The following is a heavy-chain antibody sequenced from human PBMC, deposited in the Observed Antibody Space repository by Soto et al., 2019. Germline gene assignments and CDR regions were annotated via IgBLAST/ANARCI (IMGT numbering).Heavy chain of an antibody. J-gene: IGHJ6*02. D-gene: IGHD6-6*01. Sequence: QVQLVESGGGVVQPGRSLRLSCAASGFTFSSYGMHWVRQAPGKGLEWVAVIWYDGSNKYYADSVKGRFTISRDNSKNTMYLQMNSLRAQDTAVYYCARDYSSSFHGMDVWGQGTTVTVSS. CDR1: GFTFSSYG. V-gene: IGHV3-33*01. CDR2: IWYDGSNK. CDR3: ARDYSSSFHGMDV.